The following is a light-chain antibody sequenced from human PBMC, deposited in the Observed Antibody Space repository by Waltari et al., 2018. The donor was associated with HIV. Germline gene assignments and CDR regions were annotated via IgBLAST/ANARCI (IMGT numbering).Light chain of an antibody. CDR3: QQSNSFPIT. CDR2: YAS. CDR1: ESIGSN. V-gene: IGKV6-21*02. Sequence: EIVLTQSPDFQSVTPREKDTITCRASESIGSNLHWYLQKPHKSPILVIKYASQSISGVPSRFSGSGSGTNFTLTINGLEAEDAAMYYCQQSNSFPITFGQGTRLEIK. J-gene: IGKJ5*01.